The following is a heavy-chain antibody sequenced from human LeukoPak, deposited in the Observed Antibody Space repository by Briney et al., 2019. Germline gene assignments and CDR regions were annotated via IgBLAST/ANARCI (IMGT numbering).Heavy chain of an antibody. Sequence: GESLKISCKGSGYSFTSYWIGWVRQMPGKGLEWMGIIYPGDSDTRYSPSFQGQVTISADKSISTAYLQWSSLKAPDTAMYYCARHVEGDFWSGYYTGYFDYWGQGTLVTVSS. V-gene: IGHV5-51*01. CDR3: ARHVEGDFWSGYYTGYFDY. CDR2: IYPGDSDT. J-gene: IGHJ4*02. D-gene: IGHD3-3*01. CDR1: GYSFTSYW.